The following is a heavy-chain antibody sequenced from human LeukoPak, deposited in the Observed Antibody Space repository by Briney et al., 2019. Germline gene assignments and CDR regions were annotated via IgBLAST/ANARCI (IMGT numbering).Heavy chain of an antibody. J-gene: IGHJ4*02. CDR1: GYTFTGYY. D-gene: IGHD4-17*01. CDR3: ARAVTTVTTSYFDY. Sequence: ASVKVSCKASGYTFTGYYMHWVRQAPGQGLEWMGWISAYNGNTNYAQKLQGRVTMTTDTSTSTAYMELRSLRSDDTAVYYCARAVTTVTTSYFDYWGQGTLVTVSS. V-gene: IGHV1-18*04. CDR2: ISAYNGNT.